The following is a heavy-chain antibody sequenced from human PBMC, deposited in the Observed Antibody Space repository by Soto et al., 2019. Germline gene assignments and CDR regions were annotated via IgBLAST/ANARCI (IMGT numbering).Heavy chain of an antibody. CDR2: VFSTGFT. D-gene: IGHD1-20*01. J-gene: IGHJ4*02. CDR1: GASISGSYYY. Sequence: PSETLSLTCAASGASISGSYYYWAWLRQSPGKGPEWIGSVFSTGFTSYNPSLESRVSVSVDTSKSQFSLKLSAVTAADTAVYYCATSQKGYNWNYFDHWGQGALVTVSS. V-gene: IGHV4-39*01. CDR3: ATSQKGYNWNYFDH.